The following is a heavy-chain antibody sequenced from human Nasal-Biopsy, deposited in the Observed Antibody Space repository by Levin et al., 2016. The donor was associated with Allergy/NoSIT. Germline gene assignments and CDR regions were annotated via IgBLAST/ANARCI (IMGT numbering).Heavy chain of an antibody. D-gene: IGHD3-10*01. Sequence: SETLSLTCAVYGESFSGYYWTWIRQSPRKGLEWIGEINHRGRTTYNPSLKSRVTISTDTSKNQFSLKLTSMTAADTAVYYCARAGVEWFGELGVPTTIDYWGQGVPVTVSS. J-gene: IGHJ4*02. CDR2: INHRGRT. CDR1: GESFSGYY. CDR3: ARAGVEWFGELGVPTTIDY. V-gene: IGHV4-34*01.